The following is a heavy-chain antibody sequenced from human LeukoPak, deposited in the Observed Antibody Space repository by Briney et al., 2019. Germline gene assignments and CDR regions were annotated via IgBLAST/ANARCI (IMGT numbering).Heavy chain of an antibody. CDR1: GFSLSTSGVG. Sequence: SGPTLVKPTQTLTLTCTFSGFSLSTSGVGVGWIRQPPGKALEWLALIYWNDHKRYSPSLRSRLTLTKDISKNQVVLTMTNMDPVDTATYYCARTYYYDSSGFLYYFDYWGQGTLVTVSS. D-gene: IGHD3-22*01. CDR3: ARTYYYDSSGFLYYFDY. V-gene: IGHV2-5*01. CDR2: IYWNDHK. J-gene: IGHJ4*02.